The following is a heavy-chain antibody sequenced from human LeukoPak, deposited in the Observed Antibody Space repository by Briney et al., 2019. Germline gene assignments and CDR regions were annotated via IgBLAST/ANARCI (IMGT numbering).Heavy chain of an antibody. D-gene: IGHD3-10*01. Sequence: PGGALRLSWAASGFPLSSNYMSWGRQAPGKGPGGGSVIYSGGSTYYADSVKGRFTISRDNSKNTLYLQMNSLRAEDTAVYYCAREDFYGSGSYLDYWGQGTLVTVSS. J-gene: IGHJ4*02. CDR2: IYSGGST. V-gene: IGHV3-53*01. CDR1: GFPLSSNY. CDR3: AREDFYGSGSYLDY.